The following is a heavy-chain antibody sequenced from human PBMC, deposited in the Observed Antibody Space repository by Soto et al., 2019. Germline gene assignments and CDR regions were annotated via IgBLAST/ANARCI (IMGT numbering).Heavy chain of an antibody. J-gene: IGHJ4*02. Sequence: GGSLRLSCAASGFTFSSYAMHWVRQAPGKGLEWVAVISYDGSNKYYADSVKGRFTISRDNSKNTLYLQMNSLRAEDTAVYYCARSGSAPGGPYYGSGSPNYYFDYWGQGTLVTVSS. D-gene: IGHD3-10*01. CDR1: GFTFSSYA. V-gene: IGHV3-30-3*01. CDR3: ARSGSAPGGPYYGSGSPNYYFDY. CDR2: ISYDGSNK.